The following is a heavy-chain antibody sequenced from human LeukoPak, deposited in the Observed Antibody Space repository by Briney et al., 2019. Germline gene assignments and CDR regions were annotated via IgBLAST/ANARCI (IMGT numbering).Heavy chain of an antibody. Sequence: GGSLRLSCAASGFTFSSYWMNWARQAPGKGLEWVSGIGTAGDTYYAGSVKGRFTISRENAKNSLYLQMNSLTAGDTAVYYCAGAGSETQWRAFDFWGQGALVTVFS. CDR2: IGTAGDT. V-gene: IGHV3-13*01. J-gene: IGHJ4*02. CDR1: GFTFSSYW. CDR3: AGAGSETQWRAFDF. D-gene: IGHD6-19*01.